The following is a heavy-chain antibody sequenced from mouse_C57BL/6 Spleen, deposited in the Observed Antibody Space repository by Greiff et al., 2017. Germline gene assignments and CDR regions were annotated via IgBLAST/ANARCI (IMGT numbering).Heavy chain of an antibody. CDR2: IDPEDGDT. V-gene: IGHV14-1*01. CDR3: STVVGGDYAMDY. CDR1: GFNIKDYY. J-gene: IGHJ4*01. Sequence: VQLKQSGAELVRPGASVKLSCTASGFNIKDYYMHWVKQRPEQGLEWIGRIDPEDGDTEYAPKFQGKATMTADTSSNTAYLQLSSLTSEDTAVYYCSTVVGGDYAMDYWGQGTSVTVSS. D-gene: IGHD1-1*01.